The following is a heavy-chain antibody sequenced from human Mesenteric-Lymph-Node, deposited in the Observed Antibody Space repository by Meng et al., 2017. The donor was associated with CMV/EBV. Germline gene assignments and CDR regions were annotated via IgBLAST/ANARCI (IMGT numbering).Heavy chain of an antibody. D-gene: IGHD6-19*01. V-gene: IGHV1-69*10. CDR3: ARAPIAVAGPLNWFDP. Sequence: SVKVSCKASGGTFSNYAINWVRQAPGQGLEWMGGIIPILDIPNYAQKFQGRVTITADKSTSTAYMELSSLRPEDTAVYYCARAPIAVAGPLNWFDPWGQGTLVTVSS. J-gene: IGHJ5*02. CDR2: IIPILDIP. CDR1: GGTFSNYA.